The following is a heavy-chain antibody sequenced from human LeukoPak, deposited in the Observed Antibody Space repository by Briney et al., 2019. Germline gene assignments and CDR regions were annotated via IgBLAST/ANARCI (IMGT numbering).Heavy chain of an antibody. J-gene: IGHJ4*02. Sequence: GGSLRLSCAASGDYWMHWVRQVPGKGLVWVSHINSDGSWTSYADSVKGRFTISKDNAKNTVYLQMNSLRAEDTAVYYCVSFYETYWGRGTLVTVSS. CDR1: GDYW. D-gene: IGHD2/OR15-2a*01. V-gene: IGHV3-74*01. CDR3: VSFYETY. CDR2: INSDGSWT.